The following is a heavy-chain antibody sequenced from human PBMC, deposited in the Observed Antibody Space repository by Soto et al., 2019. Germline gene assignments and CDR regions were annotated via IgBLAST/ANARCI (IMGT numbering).Heavy chain of an antibody. J-gene: IGHJ6*02. V-gene: IGHV1-69*12. CDR1: GGTFSSYA. Sequence: QVQLVQSGAEVKKPGSSVKVSCKASGGTFSSYAISWVRQAPGQGLEWMGGIIPIFGTANYAQKFQGRVTITADESTSTAYMELSSLRSEDTAVYYCARGDVVVTAPTSYYYGMDVWGQGTTVTVSS. D-gene: IGHD2-21*02. CDR3: ARGDVVVTAPTSYYYGMDV. CDR2: IIPIFGTA.